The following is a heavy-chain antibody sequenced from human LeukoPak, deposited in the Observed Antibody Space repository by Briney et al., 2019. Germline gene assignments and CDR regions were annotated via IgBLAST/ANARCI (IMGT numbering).Heavy chain of an antibody. CDR3: GRVAWFGETNDAFDI. J-gene: IGHJ3*02. CDR1: GFTFSSYA. D-gene: IGHD3-10*01. V-gene: IGHV3-30-3*01. CDR2: ISYDGSSK. Sequence: GGSLRLSCAASGFTFSSYAMHWVRQAPGKGLEWVAVISYDGSSKYYADSVKGRFTISRDNSKNTLYLQMNSLRAEDTVVYYCGRVAWFGETNDAFDIWGQGTMVTVSS.